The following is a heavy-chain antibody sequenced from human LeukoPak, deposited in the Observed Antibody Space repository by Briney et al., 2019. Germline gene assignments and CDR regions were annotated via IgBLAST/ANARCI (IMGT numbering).Heavy chain of an antibody. Sequence: GGSLRLSCAASGFKFGIYGMHWVRQAPGKGLEWVAVMWDDGTNENYVDSVKGRFTISRDNGKNTLYLQMNSLRAEDTAVYYCARDRVPSSTWWEDYYYGMDVWGQGTTVTVSS. D-gene: IGHD1-26*01. V-gene: IGHV3-33*08. CDR1: GFKFGIYG. CDR2: MWDDGTNE. CDR3: ARDRVPSSTWWEDYYYGMDV. J-gene: IGHJ6*02.